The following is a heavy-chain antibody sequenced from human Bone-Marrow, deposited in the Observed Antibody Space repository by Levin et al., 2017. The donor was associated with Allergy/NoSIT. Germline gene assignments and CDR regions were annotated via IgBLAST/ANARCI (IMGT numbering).Heavy chain of an antibody. CDR1: GFTFSSYA. CDR3: ASERATWSKFGSNPTFDY. CDR2: ISGSGGGI. J-gene: IGHJ4*02. Sequence: HPGGSLRLSCAASGFTFSSYAMRWVRQAPGKGLEWVSGISGSGGGIHYADSVMGRFTISRDNSKNTLYLRMNSLRAEDTAVYYCASERATWSKFGSNPTFDYGGQGTLVTVSS. V-gene: IGHV3-23*01. D-gene: IGHD5-24*01.